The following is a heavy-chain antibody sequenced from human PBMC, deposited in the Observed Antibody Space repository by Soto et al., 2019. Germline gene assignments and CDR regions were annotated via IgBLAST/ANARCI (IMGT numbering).Heavy chain of an antibody. D-gene: IGHD2-2*01. CDR2: MSGSRGYT. Sequence: EVQLLESGGGLVQPGGSLRLSCAASGFTFSTQVMSWVRQAPGKGLEWVSAMSGSRGYTYYADSVKGRFNISRDNSKKTLYLQRNSLRAEYTAVYDCANISCSGTNCYVVSGSGSYFDSWGQGTLVIVSS. CDR3: ANISCSGTNCYVVSGSGSYFDS. J-gene: IGHJ4*02. V-gene: IGHV3-23*01. CDR1: GFTFSTQV.